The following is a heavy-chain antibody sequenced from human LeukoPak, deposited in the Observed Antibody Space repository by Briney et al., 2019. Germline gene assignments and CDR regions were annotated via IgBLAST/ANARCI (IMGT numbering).Heavy chain of an antibody. V-gene: IGHV4-4*09. CDR3: ARHFRRDYPDSGSSQYFHYIDV. CDR1: GGSMSDHY. D-gene: IGHD3-10*01. Sequence: PSETLSLTCAVSGGSMSDHYWSWIRQTPGTTLEWIGYIYATGNTNFSPSLKGRVTISQDTSKNHFSLRLRSVTAADAALYYCARHFRRDYPDSGSSQYFHYIDVWGKGTTVVVSS. J-gene: IGHJ6*03. CDR2: IYATGNT.